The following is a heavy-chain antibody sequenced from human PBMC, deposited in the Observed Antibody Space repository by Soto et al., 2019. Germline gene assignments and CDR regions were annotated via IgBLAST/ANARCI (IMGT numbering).Heavy chain of an antibody. CDR3: ARVGVSNNSDY. CDR1: GFTFSTYA. J-gene: IGHJ4*02. D-gene: IGHD3-16*01. CDR2: TSYDGGAT. Sequence: GGSLRLSCAASGFTFSTYAMSWVRQAPGKGLEWVSSTSYDGGATYYADSVKGRFTFSRDNSRDTLYLQMNSLRADDTAVYYCARVGVSNNSDYWGQGTLVTVSS. V-gene: IGHV3-23*01.